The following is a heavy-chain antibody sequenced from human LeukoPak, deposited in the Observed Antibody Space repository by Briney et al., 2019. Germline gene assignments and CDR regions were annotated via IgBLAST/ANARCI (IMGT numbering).Heavy chain of an antibody. V-gene: IGHV3-7*01. J-gene: IGHJ3*02. Sequence: AGGSLRLSCAASGCTFSSYGMSWVRQAPGKGPEWVANIKQDGSEIYYVDSVKGRFTSSRDNAKNSLYLQMNSLRAEDTAVYYCARDNGRQWLVRVTDAFDIWGQGTMVTVSS. CDR3: ARDNGRQWLVRVTDAFDI. CDR1: GCTFSSYG. CDR2: IKQDGSEI. D-gene: IGHD6-19*01.